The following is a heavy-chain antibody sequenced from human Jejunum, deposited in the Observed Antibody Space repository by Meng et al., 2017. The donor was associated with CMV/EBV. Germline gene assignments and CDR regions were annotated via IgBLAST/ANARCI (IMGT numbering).Heavy chain of an antibody. J-gene: IGHJ3*02. CDR2: INPKNGVT. CDR1: GYMFSIYY. CDR3: ARDVVDDNAFDI. V-gene: IGHV1-2*02. D-gene: IGHD3-16*02. Sequence: ASGYMFSIYYIHWVRQAPGQGLEWMGYINPKNGVTKYLQTFQGRVTMTRHTSISTVYMELTSLKSDDTAVYYCARDVVDDNAFDIWGQGTMVTVSS.